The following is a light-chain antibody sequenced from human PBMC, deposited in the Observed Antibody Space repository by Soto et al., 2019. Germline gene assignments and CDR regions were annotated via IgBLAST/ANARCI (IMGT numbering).Light chain of an antibody. Sequence: QSALTQPASFSGSPGQSITISCTGTSSDVGAYNYVSWYQQHPGKAPKVIIYDVNSRPSGVSNRFSGSKSGNTASLTISGLQAEDEADYYCCSYASSTTLYVFGTGTKVTVL. J-gene: IGLJ1*01. CDR2: DVN. CDR1: SSDVGAYNY. CDR3: CSYASSTTLYV. V-gene: IGLV2-14*03.